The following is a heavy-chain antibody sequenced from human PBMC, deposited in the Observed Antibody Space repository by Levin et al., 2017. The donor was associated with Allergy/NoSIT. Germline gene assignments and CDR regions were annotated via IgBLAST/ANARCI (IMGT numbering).Heavy chain of an antibody. D-gene: IGHD6-19*01. V-gene: IGHV2-5*02. Sequence: TLSLTCTFSGFSLTTGGVGLGWFRQPPGKALEWLALIFWDDDKRYRPSLKSRLTITKDTSKNQVVLTMSNMDPVDTGTYFCARRLASASYFDYWGQGTLVTVSS. CDR3: ARRLASASYFDY. CDR1: GFSLTTGGVG. J-gene: IGHJ4*02. CDR2: IFWDDDK.